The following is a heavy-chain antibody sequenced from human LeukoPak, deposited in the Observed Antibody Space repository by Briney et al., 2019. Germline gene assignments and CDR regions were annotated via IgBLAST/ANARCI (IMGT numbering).Heavy chain of an antibody. J-gene: IGHJ4*02. V-gene: IGHV4-34*01. CDR2: INHSGST. CDR1: GGSFSGYY. CDR3: ARGAVDRNFDY. Sequence: KTSETLSLTCAVYGGSFSGYYWSWIRQPPGKGLVWIGEINHSGSTNYNPSLKSRVTISVDTSKNQFSLKLSSVTAADTAVYYCARGAVDRNFDYWGQGTLVTVSS. D-gene: IGHD6-19*01.